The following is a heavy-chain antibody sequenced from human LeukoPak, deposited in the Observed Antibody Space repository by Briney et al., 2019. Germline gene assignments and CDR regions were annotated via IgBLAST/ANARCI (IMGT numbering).Heavy chain of an antibody. CDR2: IYYSGST. CDR3: ARDVGPSRFLEWLSPYDAFDI. J-gene: IGHJ3*02. D-gene: IGHD3-3*01. V-gene: IGHV4-59*01. Sequence: KPSETLSLTCTVSGGSISSYYWSWIRQPPGKGLEWIGYIYYSGSTNYNPSLKSRVTISVDTSKNQFSLKLSSVTAADTAVYYCARDVGPSRFLEWLSPYDAFDIWGQGTMVTVSS. CDR1: GGSISSYY.